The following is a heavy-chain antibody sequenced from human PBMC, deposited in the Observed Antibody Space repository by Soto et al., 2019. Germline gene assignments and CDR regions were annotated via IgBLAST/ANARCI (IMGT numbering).Heavy chain of an antibody. Sequence: ASVKVSCKASGYTFTSYGISWVRQAPGQGLEWMGWISAYNGNTNYAQKIQGRVTMTTDTSTSTAYMELRSLRSDDTAVYYCARTESYCSSTSCGFDYWGQGTLVTVSS. CDR3: ARTESYCSSTSCGFDY. D-gene: IGHD2-2*01. J-gene: IGHJ4*02. CDR1: GYTFTSYG. CDR2: ISAYNGNT. V-gene: IGHV1-18*01.